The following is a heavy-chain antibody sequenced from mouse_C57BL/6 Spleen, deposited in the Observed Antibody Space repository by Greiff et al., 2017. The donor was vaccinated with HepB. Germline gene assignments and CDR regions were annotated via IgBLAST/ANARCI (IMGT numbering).Heavy chain of an antibody. V-gene: IGHV5-16*01. CDR3: ARGREDYFDY. CDR2: INYDGSST. CDR1: GFTFSDYY. Sequence: EVQLVESEGGLVQPGSSMKLSCTASGFTFSDYYMAWVRQVPEKGLEWVANINYDGSSTYYLDSLKSRFIISRDNAKNILYLQMSSLKSEDTATYYCARGREDYFDYWGQGTTLTVSS. J-gene: IGHJ2*01.